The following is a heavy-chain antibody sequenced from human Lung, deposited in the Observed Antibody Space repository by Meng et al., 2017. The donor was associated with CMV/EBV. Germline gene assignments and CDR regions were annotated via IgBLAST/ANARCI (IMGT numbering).Heavy chain of an antibody. Sequence: QVQLQESGPGLVKPSQTLSLTCTVSGGSISSGSYYWAWIRQPPGKDLEWIGSIYYSGSTYYNPSLKSRVTISGDTSNNQFSLRLTSVTAADTAVYYCARDGCSSADCYPSNWFDPWGQGTLVTVSS. CDR1: GGSISSGSYY. J-gene: IGHJ5*02. D-gene: IGHD2-2*01. CDR2: IYYSGST. CDR3: ARDGCSSADCYPSNWFDP. V-gene: IGHV4-39*07.